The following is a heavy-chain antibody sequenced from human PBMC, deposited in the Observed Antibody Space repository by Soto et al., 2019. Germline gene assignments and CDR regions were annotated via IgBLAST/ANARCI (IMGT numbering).Heavy chain of an antibody. Sequence: ETLSLTCTFSVGSISSSRWCWIRQVPGKGLEWVAYISGTSDSIPYADSVKGRFTISRDNAKNSLYLQMNSLRAEDTAVYYYARVGVVTAAGTSDYWGQGTMVTVSS. V-gene: IGHV3-48*04. CDR3: ARVGVVTAAGTSDY. J-gene: IGHJ4*02. CDR1: VGSISSSR. CDR2: ISGTSDSI. D-gene: IGHD6-13*01.